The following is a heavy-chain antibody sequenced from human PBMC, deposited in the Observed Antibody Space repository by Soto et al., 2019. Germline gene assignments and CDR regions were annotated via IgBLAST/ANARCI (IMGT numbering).Heavy chain of an antibody. CDR1: GYTFTSYA. Sequence: ASVKVSCKASGYTFTSYAMHWVRQAPGQRLEWMGWINAGNGNTKYSQKFQGRVTITRDTSASTAYMELSSLRAEDTAVYYCARDCWGSGWYVYYCYYGMDVWGQGTTVTVSS. CDR3: ARDCWGSGWYVYYCYYGMDV. V-gene: IGHV1-3*01. J-gene: IGHJ6*02. D-gene: IGHD6-19*01. CDR2: INAGNGNT.